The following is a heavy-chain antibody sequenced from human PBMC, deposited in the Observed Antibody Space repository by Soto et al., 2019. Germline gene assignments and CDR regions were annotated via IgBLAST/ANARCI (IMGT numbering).Heavy chain of an antibody. CDR2: SYWDDDK. Sequence: QITLKESGPTLVRPTQTLTLTCTVSGFSLDTWGVGVGWIRQPPGKAPEWLALSYWDDDKRYSPSLKNRLTITKDTSNNQVVLTVTNMDPVDTVTYYCARALGSWGSYYFDHWGQGTLVTVSS. CDR3: ARALGSWGSYYFDH. CDR1: GFSLDTWGVG. D-gene: IGHD3-16*01. V-gene: IGHV2-5*02. J-gene: IGHJ4*02.